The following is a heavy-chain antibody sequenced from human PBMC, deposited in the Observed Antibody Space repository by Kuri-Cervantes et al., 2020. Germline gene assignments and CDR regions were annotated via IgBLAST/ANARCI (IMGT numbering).Heavy chain of an antibody. CDR1: GYTFIAYY. CDR2: INPNSGGT. D-gene: IGHD1-26*01. Sequence: GGSLRLSCKASGYTFIAYYLNWVRQAPGQGLEWMGWINPNSGGTNYAPKFQGRVTMTRDTSINTVYMELTNLRSDDTAIYYCARDHSGGWFDPWGQGVLVTVSS. V-gene: IGHV1-2*02. J-gene: IGHJ5*02. CDR3: ARDHSGGWFDP.